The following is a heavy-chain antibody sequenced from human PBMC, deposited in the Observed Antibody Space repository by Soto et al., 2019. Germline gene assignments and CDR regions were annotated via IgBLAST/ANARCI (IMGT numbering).Heavy chain of an antibody. CDR2: ISGSGSST. J-gene: IGHJ6*03. CDR1: GFTFSSYA. Sequence: GGSLRLSCAASGFTFSSYAMSWVRQAPGKGLEWVSAISGSGSSTYYADSVKGRFTISRDKSKNTLYLQMNSLRAEDTAVYYCAKDYVVVVPAAMNQSFDMDVWGKGTMVTVSS. D-gene: IGHD2-2*01. CDR3: AKDYVVVVPAAMNQSFDMDV. V-gene: IGHV3-23*01.